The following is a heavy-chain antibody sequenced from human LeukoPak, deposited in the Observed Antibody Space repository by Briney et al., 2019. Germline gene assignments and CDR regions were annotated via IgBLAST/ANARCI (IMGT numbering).Heavy chain of an antibody. V-gene: IGHV1-8*03. CDR1: GYTFTSYD. D-gene: IGHD3-3*01. CDR3: ARAGRITIFGVVIIGNNWFDP. CDR2: MNSNSGNT. Sequence: ASVKVSCKASGYTFTSYDINWVRQATGQGLEWMGWMNSNSGNTGYAQKFQGRVTITRNTSISTAYMELSSLRPEDTAVYYCARAGRITIFGVVIIGNNWFDPWGQGTLVTVS. J-gene: IGHJ5*02.